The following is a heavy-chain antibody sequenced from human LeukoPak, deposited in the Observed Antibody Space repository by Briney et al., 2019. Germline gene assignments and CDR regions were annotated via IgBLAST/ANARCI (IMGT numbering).Heavy chain of an antibody. CDR2: ISAYNGNT. V-gene: IGHV1-18*01. CDR3: ASTNWNDRNVAFDI. J-gene: IGHJ3*02. CDR1: GYTFTSYG. D-gene: IGHD1-1*01. Sequence: ASVKVSCKASGYTFTSYGISWVRQAPGQGLEWMGWISAYNGNTNYAQKHQGRVTMTTDTSTSTAYMELRSLRSDDTAVYYCASTNWNDRNVAFDIWGQGTMVTVSS.